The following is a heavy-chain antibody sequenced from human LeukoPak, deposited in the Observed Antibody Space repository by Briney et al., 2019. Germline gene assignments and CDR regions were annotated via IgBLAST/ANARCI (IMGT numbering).Heavy chain of an antibody. V-gene: IGHV4-38-2*02. D-gene: IGHD6-13*01. CDR1: GYSISSGYY. CDR3: ARGVIAAGGNDFDY. Sequence: SETLSLICTVSGYSISSGYYWGWVRQSPGKGLEWIGTVYHSGSTYYNPSLRSRVTISVETSKNQFSLKLSSVTAADTAVYYCARGVIAAGGNDFDYWGQGTLVTVSS. J-gene: IGHJ4*02. CDR2: VYHSGST.